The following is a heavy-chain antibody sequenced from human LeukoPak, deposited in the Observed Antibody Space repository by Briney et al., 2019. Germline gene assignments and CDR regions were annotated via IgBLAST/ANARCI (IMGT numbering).Heavy chain of an antibody. CDR1: GFTVSSNY. Sequence: PGGSLRLSCAASGFTVSSNYMSWVRQAPGKGLEWVSVIYSGGSTYYADSVKGRFTISRDNSKNTLYLQMNSLRAEDTAVYYCARTKTEVGATAFDIWGQGTMVTVSS. J-gene: IGHJ3*02. D-gene: IGHD1-26*01. CDR2: IYSGGST. V-gene: IGHV3-53*01. CDR3: ARTKTEVGATAFDI.